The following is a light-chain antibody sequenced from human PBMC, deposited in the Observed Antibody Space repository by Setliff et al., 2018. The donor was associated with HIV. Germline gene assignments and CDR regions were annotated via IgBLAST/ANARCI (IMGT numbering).Light chain of an antibody. CDR2: DDS. V-gene: IGLV3-21*03. Sequence: SYELTQPPSVSVAPGKTARITCGGNNIGSKTVHWYQQKPGQAPVLVVYDDSDRPSGISSRFSGSKSGNTASLTISGLQAEDEAEYYCSSYAITNTLPFGTGTKVTVL. CDR3: SSYAITNTLP. J-gene: IGLJ1*01. CDR1: NIGSKT.